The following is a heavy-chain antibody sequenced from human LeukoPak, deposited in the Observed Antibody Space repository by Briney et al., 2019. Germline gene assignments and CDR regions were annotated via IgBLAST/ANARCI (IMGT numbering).Heavy chain of an antibody. D-gene: IGHD3-22*01. CDR2: ISGDGSST. CDR1: GFTFSSYW. V-gene: IGHV3-74*01. J-gene: IGHJ4*02. Sequence: GGSLRLSCAASGFTFSSYWMHWVRQAPGKGLVWVSRISGDGSSTSYADSVRGRFTISRDNAKNTLYLQMNSLRAEDTAVYYCVRDLDSSGYDYEDYWGQGTLVSVSS. CDR3: VRDLDSSGYDYEDY.